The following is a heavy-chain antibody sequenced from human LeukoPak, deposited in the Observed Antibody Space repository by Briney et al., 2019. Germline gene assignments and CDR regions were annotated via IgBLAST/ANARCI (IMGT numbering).Heavy chain of an antibody. CDR3: ARGPFRSGGEEFDY. CDR2: IYSGGYT. J-gene: IGHJ4*02. D-gene: IGHD2-15*01. CDR1: GFTVSNNY. V-gene: IGHV3-66*02. Sequence: PGGSLRLSCAASGFTVSNNYMSWVRQAPGKGLEWVSVIYSGGYTYYADSVKGRFTISRDNSKNTLYLQMNSLRAEDTAVYYCARGPFRSGGEEFDYWGQGTLVTASS.